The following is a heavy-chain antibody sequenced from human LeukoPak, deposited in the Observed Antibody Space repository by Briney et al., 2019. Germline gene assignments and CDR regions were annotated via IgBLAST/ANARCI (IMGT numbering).Heavy chain of an antibody. D-gene: IGHD2-15*01. J-gene: IGHJ6*02. CDR3: AGISGSWKYYYYGMDV. CDR2: SYYSGST. Sequence: SETLSLTCTVFGGSMSSSTYYWGWIRQPPGKGLEWIGNSYYSGSTYYTPSLKSRVTISVDTSKKQFSLKLRSVTAADTAVYYCAGISGSWKYYYYGMDVWGQGTTVTVSS. V-gene: IGHV4-39*07. CDR1: GGSMSSSTYY.